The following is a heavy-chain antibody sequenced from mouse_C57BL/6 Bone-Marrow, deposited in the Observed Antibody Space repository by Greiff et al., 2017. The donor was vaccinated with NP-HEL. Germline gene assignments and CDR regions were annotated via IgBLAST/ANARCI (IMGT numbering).Heavy chain of an antibody. CDR1: GYTFTSYG. J-gene: IGHJ2*01. V-gene: IGHV1-81*01. CDR2: IYPRSGNT. D-gene: IGHD1-1*01. CDR3: AKYYYGRYFDY. Sequence: VQLQQSGAELARPGASVKLSCKASGYTFTSYGISWVKQRPGQGLEWIGEIYPRSGNTYYNEKFKGKATLTADKSSSTAYMELRSLTSEDAAVYFCAKYYYGRYFDYWGQGTTLTVSS.